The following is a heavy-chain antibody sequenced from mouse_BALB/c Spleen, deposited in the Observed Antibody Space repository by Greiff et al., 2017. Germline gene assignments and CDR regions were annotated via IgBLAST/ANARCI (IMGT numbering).Heavy chain of an antibody. D-gene: IGHD2-4*01. CDR2: IDPANGNT. J-gene: IGHJ4*01. CDR3: ARGGGLRRRAMDY. Sequence: EVKLMESGAELVKPGASVKLSCTASGFNIKDTYMHWVKQRPEQGLEWIGRIDPANGNTKYDPKFQGKATITADTSSNTAYLQLSSLTSEDTAVYYCARGGGLRRRAMDYWGQGTSVTVSS. CDR1: GFNIKDTY. V-gene: IGHV14-3*02.